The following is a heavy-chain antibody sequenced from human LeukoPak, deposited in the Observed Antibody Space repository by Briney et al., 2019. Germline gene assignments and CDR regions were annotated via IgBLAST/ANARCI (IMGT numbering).Heavy chain of an antibody. CDR3: ARGLMGYYDFWSGYGGFWFDP. CDR1: GGSFSGYY. CDR2: INHSGST. V-gene: IGHV4-34*01. J-gene: IGHJ5*02. Sequence: SETLSLTCAVYGGSFSGYYWSWIRQPPGKGLEWIGEINHSGSTNYNPSLKSRVTISVDTSKNQFSLKLSSVTAADTAVYYCARGLMGYYDFWSGYGGFWFDPWGQGTLVTVSS. D-gene: IGHD3-3*01.